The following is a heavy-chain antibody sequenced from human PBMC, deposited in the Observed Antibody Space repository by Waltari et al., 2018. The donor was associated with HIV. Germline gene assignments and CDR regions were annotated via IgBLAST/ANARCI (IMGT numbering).Heavy chain of an antibody. CDR1: GFTFRSHG. Sequence: QVQLVESGGGVVQPGRSLRLSCAASGFTFRSHGLHWVRQAPGKGLEWVAVISYDGSNKYYADSVKGRFTISRDNSKNTLYLQMNSLRAEDTAVYYCAKDARFLDLDYYYGMDVWGQGTTVTVSS. V-gene: IGHV3-30*18. J-gene: IGHJ6*02. CDR2: ISYDGSNK. D-gene: IGHD3-3*01. CDR3: AKDARFLDLDYYYGMDV.